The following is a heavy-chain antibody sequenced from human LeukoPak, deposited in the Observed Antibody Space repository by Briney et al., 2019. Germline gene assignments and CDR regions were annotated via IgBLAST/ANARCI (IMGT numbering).Heavy chain of an antibody. V-gene: IGHV4-59*01. Sequence: SETLSLTCTVSGGSISSYYWSWVRQPPGKGPEWIGYIYYSGSTNYNPSLKSRVTISVDTSKNQFSLKLSSVTAADTAVYYCAVVGATTGDYWGQGTLVTVSS. CDR1: GGSISSYY. D-gene: IGHD1-26*01. J-gene: IGHJ4*02. CDR2: IYYSGST. CDR3: AVVGATTGDY.